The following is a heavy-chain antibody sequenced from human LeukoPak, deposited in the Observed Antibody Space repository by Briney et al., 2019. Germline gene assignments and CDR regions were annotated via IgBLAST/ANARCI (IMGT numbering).Heavy chain of an antibody. CDR3: AKWGDYDILTGYYVSDF. J-gene: IGHJ4*02. CDR2: ITGSGDTT. V-gene: IGHV3-23*01. Sequence: GGSLRLSCAASGFIFRNYAMSWVRQAPGKGLEWVSAITGSGDTTYYADSVKGRFTVSRDNSKNTLYVEMNTLRAEDTAVYYCAKWGDYDILTGYYVSDFWGQGTLVTVSS. D-gene: IGHD3-9*01. CDR1: GFIFRNYA.